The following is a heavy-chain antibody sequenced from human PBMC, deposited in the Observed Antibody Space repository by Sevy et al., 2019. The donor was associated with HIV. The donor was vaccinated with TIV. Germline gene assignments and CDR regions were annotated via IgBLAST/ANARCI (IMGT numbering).Heavy chain of an antibody. CDR1: GFTFSSYW. CDR2: INSDGSST. J-gene: IGHJ5*02. Sequence: GESLKISCAASGFTFSSYWMHWVRQAPGKGLVWVSGINSDGSSTSYADSVKGRFTISRDNAKNTLYLQMNSLRAEVTAVYYCARDLIAVAGINWFDPWGQGTLVTVSS. V-gene: IGHV3-74*01. D-gene: IGHD6-19*01. CDR3: ARDLIAVAGINWFDP.